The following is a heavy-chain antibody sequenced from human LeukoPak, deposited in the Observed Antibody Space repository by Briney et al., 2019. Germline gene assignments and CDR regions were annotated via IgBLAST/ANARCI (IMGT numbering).Heavy chain of an antibody. J-gene: IGHJ4*02. CDR3: ARGVGLTQGGAFDY. Sequence: SETLSLTCTVSGYSISSGFYWGWIRQPPGKGLEWIGSIYHSGSTHYNSSLKSRVTISVDASKNQLSLKLSSVTAADTAIYYCARGVGLTQGGAFDYWGQGTLVTVSS. CDR2: IYHSGST. D-gene: IGHD3-16*01. V-gene: IGHV4-38-2*02. CDR1: GYSISSGFY.